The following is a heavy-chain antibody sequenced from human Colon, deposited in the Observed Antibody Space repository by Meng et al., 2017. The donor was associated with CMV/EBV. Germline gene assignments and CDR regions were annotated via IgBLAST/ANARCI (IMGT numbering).Heavy chain of an antibody. CDR2: IHCVGNA. J-gene: IGHJ5*02. CDR3: ATGLVGIGETPTSDP. D-gene: IGHD4-23*01. V-gene: IGHV4-4*01. Sequence: GGSISSRNWCSWVPRAPGQGLEWIGEIHCVGNANYNPSLKSRVTISIDKSKNQVSLKVNYVTAADTAVYFCATGLVGIGETPTSDPWGPGTLVTVSS. CDR1: GGSISSRNW.